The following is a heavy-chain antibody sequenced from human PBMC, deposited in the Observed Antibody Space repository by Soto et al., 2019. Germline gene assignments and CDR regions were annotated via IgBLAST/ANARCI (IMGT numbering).Heavy chain of an antibody. D-gene: IGHD2-15*01. CDR1: GYSFTSYW. J-gene: IGHJ6*02. CDR2: IYPGDSDT. V-gene: IGHV5-51*01. Sequence: RVSLKISCKGSGYSFTSYWIGWVRQMPGKGLEWMGIIYPGDSDTRYSPSFQGQVTISADKSISTAYLQWSSLKTSDTAMYYCARFSGGGHDYYYGMDVWGQGTTVTVS. CDR3: ARFSGGGHDYYYGMDV.